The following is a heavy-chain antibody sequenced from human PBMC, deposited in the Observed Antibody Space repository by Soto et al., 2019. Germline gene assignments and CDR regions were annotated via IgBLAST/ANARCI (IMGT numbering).Heavy chain of an antibody. Sequence: QVQLVQSGAEVKKPGSSEKVSCKASGGTFSSYAISWVRQAPGQGLEWMGGIIAILGKANYAEKFQGRVTITANESTSTAYMELSSLRSEDTAVYYCARERGGAIIVGVTGTFDVWGQGTLVTVSS. V-gene: IGHV1-69*01. CDR3: ARERGGAIIVGVTGTFDV. J-gene: IGHJ3*01. CDR1: GGTFSSYA. D-gene: IGHD3-22*01. CDR2: IIAILGKA.